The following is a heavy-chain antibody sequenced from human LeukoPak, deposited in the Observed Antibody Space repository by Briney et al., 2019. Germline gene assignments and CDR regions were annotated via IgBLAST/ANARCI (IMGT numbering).Heavy chain of an antibody. CDR1: GGSFSGYY. V-gene: IGHV4-34*01. D-gene: IGHD3-9*01. CDR3: ARTLPYYDILTGYSPYWFDP. J-gene: IGHJ5*02. CDR2: INHSGST. Sequence: SETLSLTCAVYGGSFSGYYWSWIRQPPGKGLEWIGEINHSGSTNYNPSLKSRVTISVDTSKNQLSLKLSSVTAADTAVYYCARTLPYYDILTGYSPYWFDPWGQGTLVTVSS.